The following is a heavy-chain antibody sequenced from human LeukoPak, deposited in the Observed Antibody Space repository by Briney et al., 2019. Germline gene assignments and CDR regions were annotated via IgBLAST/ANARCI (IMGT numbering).Heavy chain of an antibody. CDR2: IYSNAFL. Sequence: PSETLSLTCTVSGGTLPSGDFYWGWIRQPPGKGLEWIGSIYSNAFLYYNPSLKGRVTISVDTSKNQFSLNLFSVTAADTAMYYCTRANGYGLIDYWGQGTLVTVSS. CDR3: TRANGYGLIDY. CDR1: GGTLPSGDFY. D-gene: IGHD3-10*01. V-gene: IGHV4-39*07. J-gene: IGHJ4*02.